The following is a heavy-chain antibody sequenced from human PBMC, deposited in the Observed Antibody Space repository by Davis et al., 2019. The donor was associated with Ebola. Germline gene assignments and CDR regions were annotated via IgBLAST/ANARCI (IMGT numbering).Heavy chain of an antibody. D-gene: IGHD3-9*01. Sequence: ASVKVSCKVSGYTLTELSMHWVRQAPGKGLEWMGGFDPEDGETIYAQKFQGRVTMTEDTSTDTAYMELSSLRSEDTAVYYCAVIVHYDILTDFDYWGQGTLVTVSS. J-gene: IGHJ4*02. V-gene: IGHV1-24*01. CDR3: AVIVHYDILTDFDY. CDR2: FDPEDGET. CDR1: GYTLTELS.